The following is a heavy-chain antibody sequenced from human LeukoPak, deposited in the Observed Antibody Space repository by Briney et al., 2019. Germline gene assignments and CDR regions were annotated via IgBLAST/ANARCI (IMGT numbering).Heavy chain of an antibody. CDR1: GFTFSDFY. CDR2: ITDSGSSK. V-gene: IGHV3-11*04. CDR3: XXXXXXXNXXXXLSFDX. J-gene: IGHJ4*02. Sequence: PGGSLRLSCAASGFTFSDFYMTWIRQAPGKGLEWVSHITDSGSSKYYADSVKDRFTISRDNAKNSLYLQMNSLRAEDTAVYYXXXXXXXXNXXXXLSFDXXXQXTLVTVSS.